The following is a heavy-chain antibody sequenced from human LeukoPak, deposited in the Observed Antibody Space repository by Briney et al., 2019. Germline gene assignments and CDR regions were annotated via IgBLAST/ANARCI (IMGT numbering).Heavy chain of an antibody. CDR3: ARVSGPGMNEYYHL. J-gene: IGHJ4*02. Sequence: PGGSLRLSCAASGFTFSGAWMHWVRQAPGKGLMLVSRINDDGSSTRHADSVKGRYTISRDNAKNTLNLQMNSLRAEDTAVYYCARVSGPGMNEYYHLWGQGTLVTVSS. D-gene: IGHD2-2*01. V-gene: IGHV3-74*01. CDR1: GFTFSGAW. CDR2: INDDGSST.